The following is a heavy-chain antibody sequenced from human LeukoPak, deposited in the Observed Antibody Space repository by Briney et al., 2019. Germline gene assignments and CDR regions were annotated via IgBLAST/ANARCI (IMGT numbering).Heavy chain of an antibody. J-gene: IGHJ4*02. CDR2: IYYSGST. V-gene: IGHV4-59*01. Sequence: PSETLSLTCTVSGGSISSYYWSWIRQPPGKGLEWIGYIYYSGSTNYNPSLKSRVTISVDTSKNQFSLKLSSVTAVDTAVYYCARESTVALDYWGQGTLVTVSS. CDR3: ARESTVALDY. CDR1: GGSISSYY. D-gene: IGHD4-23*01.